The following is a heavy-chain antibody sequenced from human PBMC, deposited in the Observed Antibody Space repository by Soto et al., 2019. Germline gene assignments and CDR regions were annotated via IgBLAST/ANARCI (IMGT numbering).Heavy chain of an antibody. CDR3: ARQLSHICDS. V-gene: IGHV5-51*01. Sequence: PGESLKISGKGVGYKFCSAWIGWVRQMPGKGLEWMGIIKPGTSDIRYSPSCRGHVTISADEAVSTAYLQWSSLKASDTAMYYCARQLSHICDSWGQGTLVTVSS. CDR1: GYKFCSAW. CDR2: IKPGTSDI. J-gene: IGHJ4*02. D-gene: IGHD3-3*02.